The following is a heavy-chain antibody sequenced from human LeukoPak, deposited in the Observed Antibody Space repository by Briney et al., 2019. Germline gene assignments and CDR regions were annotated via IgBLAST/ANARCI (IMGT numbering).Heavy chain of an antibody. CDR1: GGSFSGYY. V-gene: IGHV4-34*01. CDR3: ATRGNYSGNSGRRYYYYYYMDV. J-gene: IGHJ6*03. CDR2: INHSGST. D-gene: IGHD4-23*01. Sequence: SETLSLTCAVYGGSFSGYYWSWIRQPPGKGLEWIGEINHSGSTNYNPSLKSRVTISVDTSKNQFSLKLSSVTAADTAVYYCATRGNYSGNSGRRYYYYYYMDVWGKGTTVTVSS.